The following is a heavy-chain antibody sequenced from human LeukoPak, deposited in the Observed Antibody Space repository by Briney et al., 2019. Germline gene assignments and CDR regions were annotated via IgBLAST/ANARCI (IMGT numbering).Heavy chain of an antibody. D-gene: IGHD5-18*01. CDR1: GFTFSSYA. CDR2: ISYDGSNK. J-gene: IGHJ4*02. Sequence: GGSLRLSCAASGFTFSSYAMHWVRQAPGKGLEWVAVISYDGSNKYYADSVKGRFTISRDNSKNTLYLQMNSLRAEDTAVYYCARGGYCYGFDYWGQGTPVTVFS. V-gene: IGHV3-30-3*01. CDR3: ARGGYCYGFDY.